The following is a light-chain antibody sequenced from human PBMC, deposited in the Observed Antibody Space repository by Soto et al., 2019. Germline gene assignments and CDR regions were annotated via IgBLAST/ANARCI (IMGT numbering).Light chain of an antibody. CDR3: QQYGSSPPLFT. V-gene: IGKV3-20*01. CDR2: GAS. CDR1: QSVSSSY. Sequence: EIVLTQSPGTLSLSPGERATLSCRASQSVSSSYLAWYQQQPGQAPRLLIYGASSRATGIPDRFSGSWSGTDFTLTISILEPEDFAVYYCQQYGSSPPLFTFGPGTKVDIK. J-gene: IGKJ3*01.